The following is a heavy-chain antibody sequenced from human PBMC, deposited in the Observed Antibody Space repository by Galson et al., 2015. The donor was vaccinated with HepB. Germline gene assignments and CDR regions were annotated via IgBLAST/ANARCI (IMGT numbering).Heavy chain of an antibody. CDR1: GGSMSSGNYY. Sequence: LSLTCFVSGGSMSSGNYYWGWIRQPPGTKPEWIGSISNRGTTYYNPSLESRATVSADTSKNQFSLKLNSMSAADTAVYYCARVSTTTGVDPWGQGILVTVSS. CDR3: ARVSTTTGVDP. J-gene: IGHJ5*02. CDR2: ISNRGTT. D-gene: IGHD5/OR15-5a*01. V-gene: IGHV4-39*07.